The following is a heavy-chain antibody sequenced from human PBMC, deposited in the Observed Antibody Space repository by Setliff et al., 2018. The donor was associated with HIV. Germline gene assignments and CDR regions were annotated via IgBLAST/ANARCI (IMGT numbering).Heavy chain of an antibody. Sequence: SETLSLTCTVSGGSISSEGYYWSWIRQHPGKGLEWLGTVYYTGKTYYNPSLQSRLTMSADTSKNQLYLKMNSVTAADTAVYYCARQPSWGSIDYWGQGTLVTVSS. J-gene: IGHJ4*02. CDR1: GGSISSEGYY. CDR2: VYYTGKT. V-gene: IGHV4-31*03. CDR3: ARQPSWGSIDY. D-gene: IGHD7-27*01.